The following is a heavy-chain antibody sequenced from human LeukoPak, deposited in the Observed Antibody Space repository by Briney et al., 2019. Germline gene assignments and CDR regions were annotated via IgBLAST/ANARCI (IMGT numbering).Heavy chain of an antibody. J-gene: IGHJ5*02. CDR2: INPNSGST. V-gene: IGHV1-2*02. Sequence: ASVKVSCKASGYTFTGYYMHWVRQAPGQGLEWMGWINPNSGSTNYAQKFQGRVTMTRDTSISTAYMELSRLRSDDTAVYYCARGPYYDFWSDLWGQGTLVTVSS. CDR3: ARGPYYDFWSDL. CDR1: GYTFTGYY. D-gene: IGHD3-3*01.